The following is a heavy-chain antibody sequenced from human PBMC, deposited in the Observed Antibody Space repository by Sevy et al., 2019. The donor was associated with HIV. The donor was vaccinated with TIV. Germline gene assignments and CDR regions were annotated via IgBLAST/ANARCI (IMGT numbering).Heavy chain of an antibody. CDR2: LFSGGST. D-gene: IGHD1-26*01. J-gene: IGHJ4*02. CDR1: GDSISRSGYY. Sequence: SETLSLTCTVSGDSISRSGYYWTWLRQHPGRGLEWIGNLFSGGSTHYNPALRSRRTISVDTSTNEFPLTLTSGIVADATVEYCAGGRTKVGRRGHFDSWGPGMLVTVSS. CDR3: AGGRTKVGRRGHFDS. V-gene: IGHV4-31*03.